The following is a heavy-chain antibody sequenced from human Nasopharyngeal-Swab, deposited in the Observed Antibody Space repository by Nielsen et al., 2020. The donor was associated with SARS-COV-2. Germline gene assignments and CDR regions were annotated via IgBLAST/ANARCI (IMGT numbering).Heavy chain of an antibody. CDR1: GYTFTDYY. V-gene: IGHV1-2*06. D-gene: IGHD2-8*01. CDR2: INPNSGDT. Sequence: ASVKVSCRASGYTFTDYYMHWVRQATAQGLEWMGRINPNSGDTNYAQNFQGRVTMTRDTSIKTAYMELSSLRSDDTAVYYCARDDGDVPGVTGSGPPGGFWGQGTLVTVSS. CDR3: ARDDGDVPGVTGSGPPGGF. J-gene: IGHJ4*02.